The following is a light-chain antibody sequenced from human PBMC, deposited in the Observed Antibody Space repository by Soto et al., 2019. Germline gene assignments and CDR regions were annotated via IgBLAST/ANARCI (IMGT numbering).Light chain of an antibody. CDR3: QQSSSSLFT. CDR1: QRISSF. J-gene: IGKJ3*01. Sequence: DIQMTQSPSSLSAAVGDRVTITCRASQRISSFLNWYQQKPGKAPNLLIYGASNLQSGVPSRFSGSGSGTDFNLAISSLQSEDFATYYCQQSSSSLFTSGPGTKVDLK. CDR2: GAS. V-gene: IGKV1-39*01.